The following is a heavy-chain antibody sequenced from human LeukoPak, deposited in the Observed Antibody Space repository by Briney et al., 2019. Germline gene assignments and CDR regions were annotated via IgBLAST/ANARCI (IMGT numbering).Heavy chain of an antibody. CDR2: INHSGST. V-gene: IGHV4-34*01. J-gene: IGHJ1*01. Sequence: PSETLSLTCAVYGGSFSGYYWSWIRQPPGKGLEWIGEINHSGSTNYNPSLKSRVTISVDTSKNQFSLKLSSVTAADTAVYYCASRSQYLPLQHWGQGTPVTVSS. CDR3: ASRSQYLPLQH. D-gene: IGHD2-2*02. CDR1: GGSFSGYY.